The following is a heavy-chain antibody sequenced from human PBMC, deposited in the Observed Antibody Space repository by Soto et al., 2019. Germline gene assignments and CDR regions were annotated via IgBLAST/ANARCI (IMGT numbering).Heavy chain of an antibody. D-gene: IGHD3-22*01. CDR2: ISSSSSTI. V-gene: IGHV3-48*01. J-gene: IGHJ4*02. CDR3: GRPTYYYDSSEPPAY. Sequence: GGSLRLSCAASGFTFSTYSMNWVRQAPGKGLEWVSYISSSSSTIFYTDSVKGRFTVSRDNAKNSLYLQMNSLRAEDTAVYYCGRPTYYYDSSEPPAYWAQGNLVLVSS. CDR1: GFTFSTYS.